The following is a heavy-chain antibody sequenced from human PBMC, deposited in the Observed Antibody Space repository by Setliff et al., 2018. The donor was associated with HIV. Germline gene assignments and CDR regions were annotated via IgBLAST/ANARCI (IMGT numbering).Heavy chain of an antibody. CDR2: MYHSGTT. Sequence: SETLSLTCAVSGVSISDIIWWSWVRQSPGKGLEWIGEMYHSGTTKYNPSLKSRVTISVDTSKKQFSLKLNSVTAADTAVYYCARGGLGDGYNRDSWGQGTLVTVSS. CDR1: GVSISDIIW. V-gene: IGHV4-4*02. J-gene: IGHJ5*01. CDR3: ARGGLGDGYNRDS. D-gene: IGHD5-12*01.